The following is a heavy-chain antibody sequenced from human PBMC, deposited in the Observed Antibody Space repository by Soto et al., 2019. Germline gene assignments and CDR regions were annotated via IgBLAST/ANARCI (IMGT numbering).Heavy chain of an antibody. Sequence: ASVKVSCKASGYTFTGYYMHWVRQAPGQGLEWMGWINPNSGGTNYAQKLQGWVTMTRDTSISTAYMELSRLRSDDTAVYYCARYGSGSYYKDYYYGMDVWGQGTTVTVSS. CDR2: INPNSGGT. CDR1: GYTFTGYY. CDR3: ARYGSGSYYKDYYYGMDV. J-gene: IGHJ6*02. V-gene: IGHV1-2*04. D-gene: IGHD3-10*01.